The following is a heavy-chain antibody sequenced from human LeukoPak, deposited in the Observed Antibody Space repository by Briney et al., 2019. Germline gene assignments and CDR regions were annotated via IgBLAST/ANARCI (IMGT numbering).Heavy chain of an antibody. D-gene: IGHD1-26*01. CDR3: AKDQGSGSYRY. CDR1: GFTFSDYY. CDR2: ISGSGGST. V-gene: IGHV3-23*01. J-gene: IGHJ4*02. Sequence: GGSLRLSCAASGFTFSDYYMSWIRQAPGKGLEWVSAISGSGGSTYYADSVKGRFTISRDNSKNTLYLQMNSLRAEDTAVYYCAKDQGSGSYRYWGQGTLVTVSS.